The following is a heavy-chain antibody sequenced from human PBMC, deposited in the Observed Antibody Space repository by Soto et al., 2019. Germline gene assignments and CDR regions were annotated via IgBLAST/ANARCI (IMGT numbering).Heavy chain of an antibody. J-gene: IGHJ2*01. Sequence: QVLLQDSGPGLVKPSETLSLTCTVSGVSITPYFWSWIRQPAGEAPQWLGHIYASGRTTYNPSLKSRVTMFVSQTQVSLRLTSVTAADTAVYYWAIHFDVDPSLDHYYFDLWGRGALVTVSS. CDR2: IYASGRT. V-gene: IGHV4-4*07. CDR1: GVSITPYF. CDR3: AIHFDVDPSLDHYYFDL. D-gene: IGHD3-9*01.